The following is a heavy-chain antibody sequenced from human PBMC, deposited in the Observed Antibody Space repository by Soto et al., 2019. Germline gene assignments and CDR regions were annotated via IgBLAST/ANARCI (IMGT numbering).Heavy chain of an antibody. CDR1: GYTFTDYY. V-gene: IGHV1-46*01. CDR3: ARSYVQNRPIDY. D-gene: IGHD3-10*02. CDR2: VNPGDGST. J-gene: IGHJ4*02. Sequence: GASVKVSCKASGYTFTDYYIHWVRQAPGQGREWMGIVNPGDGSTRYAQMFQDRVTMMRDTSTSTIYMELSSLRSEDTAVYYCARSYVQNRPIDYWGQGTLVTVSS.